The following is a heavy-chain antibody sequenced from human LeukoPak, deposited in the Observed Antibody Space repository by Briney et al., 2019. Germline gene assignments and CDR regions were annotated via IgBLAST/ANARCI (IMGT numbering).Heavy chain of an antibody. CDR2: INAGNGNT. J-gene: IGHJ6*03. D-gene: IGHD6-19*01. CDR1: GYTFTSYA. V-gene: IGHV1-3*03. Sequence: ASVKVSCKASGYTFTSYAMHWVRQAPGQRLEWMGWINAGNGNTKYSQEFQGRVTITRDTSASTAYMELSSLRSEDMAEYYCARDPGSSGYYYYYMDVWGKGTTVTVSS. CDR3: ARDPGSSGYYYYYMDV.